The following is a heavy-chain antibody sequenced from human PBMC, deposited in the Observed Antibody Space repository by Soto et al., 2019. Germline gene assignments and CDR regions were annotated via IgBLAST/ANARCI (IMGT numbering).Heavy chain of an antibody. Sequence: SETLSLTCAVSGGSISSSNWWSWVRQPPGKGLEWIGEIYHSGSTNYNPSLKSRVTISVDKSKNQFSLKLSSVTAADTAVYYCARSTFTREGRYYYGMDVWDQGTTVTVSS. CDR1: GGSISSSNW. J-gene: IGHJ6*02. CDR2: IYHSGST. CDR3: ARSTFTREGRYYYGMDV. V-gene: IGHV4-4*02. D-gene: IGHD1-26*01.